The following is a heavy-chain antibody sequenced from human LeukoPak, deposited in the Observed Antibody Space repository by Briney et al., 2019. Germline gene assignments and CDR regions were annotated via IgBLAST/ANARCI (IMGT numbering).Heavy chain of an antibody. CDR1: GGSISSYY. J-gene: IGHJ6*03. V-gene: IGHV4-59*01. Sequence: PSETLSLTCTVSGGSISSYYWSWIRQPPGKGLEWIGYIYYSGSTNYNPSLKSRVTISVDTSKNQFSLELSSVTAADTAVYYCASRASDTAMIDYYYYMDVWGKGTTVTVSS. D-gene: IGHD5-18*01. CDR2: IYYSGST. CDR3: ASRASDTAMIDYYYYMDV.